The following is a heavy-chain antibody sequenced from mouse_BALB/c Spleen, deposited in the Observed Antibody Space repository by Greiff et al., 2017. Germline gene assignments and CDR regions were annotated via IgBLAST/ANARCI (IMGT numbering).Heavy chain of an antibody. V-gene: IGHV3-2*02. CDR3: ARRDGSSIWYFDV. D-gene: IGHD1-1*01. CDR1: GYSITSDYA. J-gene: IGHJ1*01. Sequence: EVQLQESGPGLVKPSQSLSLTCTVTGYSITSDYAWNWIRQFPGNKLEWMGYISYSGSTSYNPSLKSRISITRDTSKNQFFLQLNSVTTEDTATYYCARRDGSSIWYFDVWGAGTTVTVSS. CDR2: ISYSGST.